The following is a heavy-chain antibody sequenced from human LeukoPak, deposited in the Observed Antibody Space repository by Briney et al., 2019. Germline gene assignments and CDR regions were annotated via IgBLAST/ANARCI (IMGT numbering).Heavy chain of an antibody. Sequence: GGPLRLSCTASGFTFGDYAMSWVRQAPGKGLEWVGFIRSKAYGGTTEYAASVKGRFTISTDDSKSIAYLQMNSLKTADTAVYYCTREGRGSDAFDYWGQGTLVTVSS. J-gene: IGHJ4*02. CDR3: TREGRGSDAFDY. V-gene: IGHV3-49*04. D-gene: IGHD3-16*01. CDR1: GFTFGDYA. CDR2: IRSKAYGGTT.